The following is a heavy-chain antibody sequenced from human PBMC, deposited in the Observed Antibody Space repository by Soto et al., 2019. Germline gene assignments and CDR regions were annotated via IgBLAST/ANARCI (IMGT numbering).Heavy chain of an antibody. CDR3: ARGTGDWDCSRWLRQWYFDL. J-gene: IGHJ2*01. V-gene: IGHV1-69*13. D-gene: IGHD6-13*01. Sequence: SVKVSCKASGGTFSSYAISWVRQAPGQGLEWMGGIIPIFGTANYAQKFQGRVTITADESTSTAYTELSSLRSEDTAVYYCARGTGDWDCSRWLRQWYFDLWGRVTLVTVSS. CDR2: IIPIFGTA. CDR1: GGTFSSYA.